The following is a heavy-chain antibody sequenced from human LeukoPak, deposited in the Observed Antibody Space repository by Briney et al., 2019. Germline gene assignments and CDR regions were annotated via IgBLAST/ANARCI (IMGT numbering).Heavy chain of an antibody. CDR1: GFTFSSYS. CDR3: AREGYSYGNAGFDY. Sequence: GGSLRLSCAASGFTFSSYSMNWVRQAPGKGLEWVSYISSSSTIYYADSVKGRFTISRDNAKNSLYLQMNSLRAEDTAVYYCAREGYSYGNAGFDYWGQGTLVTVSS. CDR2: ISSSSTI. D-gene: IGHD5-18*01. J-gene: IGHJ4*02. V-gene: IGHV3-48*01.